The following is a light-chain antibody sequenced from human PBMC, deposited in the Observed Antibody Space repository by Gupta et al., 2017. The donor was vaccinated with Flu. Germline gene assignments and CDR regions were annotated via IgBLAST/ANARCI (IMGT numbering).Light chain of an antibody. CDR1: QSISSW. J-gene: IGKJ1*01. Sequence: DIQMTQSPSILSASVGDRVTITCRASQSISSWLAWYQQQPGKAPKLLMYRAGRLITGVPSRFSGSGSGTEFTLTINNLQADYFATYYGQQYDTYWTFGQGTKVEVK. V-gene: IGKV1-5*03. CDR3: QQYDTYWT. CDR2: RAG.